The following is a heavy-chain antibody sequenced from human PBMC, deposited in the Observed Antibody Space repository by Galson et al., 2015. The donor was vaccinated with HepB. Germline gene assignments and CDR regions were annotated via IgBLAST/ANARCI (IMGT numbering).Heavy chain of an antibody. CDR3: AKVELAVAGTIYYYYYYGMDV. CDR2: ISGSGGST. V-gene: IGHV3-23*01. D-gene: IGHD6-19*01. J-gene: IGHJ6*02. CDR1: GFTFSSYA. Sequence: SLRLSCAASGFTFSSYAMSWVRQAPGKGLEWVSAISGSGGSTYYADSVKGRFTISRDNSKNTLYLQMNSLRAEDTAVYYCAKVELAVAGTIYYYYYYGMDVWGQGTTVTVSS.